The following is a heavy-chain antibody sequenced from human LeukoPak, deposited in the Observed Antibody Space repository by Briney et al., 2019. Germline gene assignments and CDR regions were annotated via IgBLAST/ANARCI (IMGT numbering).Heavy chain of an antibody. CDR2: IYYSGST. D-gene: IGHD3-10*01. CDR1: GGSISSYY. CDR3: ARSFHTYYYGSGFYCMDV. Sequence: PSETLSLTCTVSGGSISSYYWSWIRQPPGKGLEWIGYIYYSGSTNYNPSLKSRVTISVDTSKNQFSLKLSSVTAADTAVYYCARSFHTYYYGSGFYCMDVWGQGTTVTVSS. V-gene: IGHV4-59*01. J-gene: IGHJ6*02.